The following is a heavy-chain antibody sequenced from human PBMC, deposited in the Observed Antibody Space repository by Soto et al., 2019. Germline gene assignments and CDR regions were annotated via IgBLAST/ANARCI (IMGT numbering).Heavy chain of an antibody. CDR2: TVVYNGHT. Sequence: QVQLVQSGTEVKKPGASVRVSCKTSGYAFTSYGVSWVRQAPGQGLEWMGWTVVYNGHTNYAQNLQDRVTMTVDLSTTTAYMELRDLRPDDTAVYYCARPYGYCTNNNCYSAFDYWGQGTLVTVSS. J-gene: IGHJ4*02. CDR3: ARPYGYCTNNNCYSAFDY. D-gene: IGHD2-8*01. CDR1: GYAFTSYG. V-gene: IGHV1-18*01.